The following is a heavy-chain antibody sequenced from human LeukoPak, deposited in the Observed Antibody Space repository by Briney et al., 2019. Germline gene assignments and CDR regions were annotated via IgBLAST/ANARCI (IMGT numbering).Heavy chain of an antibody. Sequence: ASVEVSCKASGGTFSSYAISWVRQAPGQGLEWMGGIIPIFGTANYAQKFQGRVTITADESTSTAYMELSSLRSEDTAVYYCAREGSSDFDYWGQGTLVTVSS. J-gene: IGHJ4*02. D-gene: IGHD6-6*01. CDR3: AREGSSDFDY. V-gene: IGHV1-69*13. CDR1: GGTFSSYA. CDR2: IIPIFGTA.